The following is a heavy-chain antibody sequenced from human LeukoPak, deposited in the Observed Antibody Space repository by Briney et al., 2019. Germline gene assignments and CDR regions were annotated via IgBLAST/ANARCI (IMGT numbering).Heavy chain of an antibody. CDR1: GFTFSSYS. CDR3: ARARPYDYVWGSYRKPSIFDY. Sequence: GGSLRLSCAASGFTFSSYSMNWVRQAPGKGLEWVSSISSSSSYIYYADSVKGRFTISRDNAKNSLYLQMNSLRAEDTAVYYCARARPYDYVWGSYRKPSIFDYWGQGTLVTVSS. D-gene: IGHD3-16*02. J-gene: IGHJ4*02. CDR2: ISSSSSYI. V-gene: IGHV3-21*01.